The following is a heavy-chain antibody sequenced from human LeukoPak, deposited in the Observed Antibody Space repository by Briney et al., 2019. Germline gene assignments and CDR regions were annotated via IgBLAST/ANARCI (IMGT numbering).Heavy chain of an antibody. CDR2: ISAYNGNT. CDR1: GYTFTSYG. D-gene: IGHD1-26*01. Sequence: ASVKVSCKASGYTFTSYGISWVRQAPGQGLEWMGWISAYNGNTNYAQKLQGRVTMTTDTSTSTAYMEPRSLRSDDTAVYYCARSGGSRISRVEWGPEGPVSDYYYYYMDVWGKGTTVTVSS. J-gene: IGHJ6*03. CDR3: ARSGGSRISRVEWGPEGPVSDYYYYYMDV. V-gene: IGHV1-18*01.